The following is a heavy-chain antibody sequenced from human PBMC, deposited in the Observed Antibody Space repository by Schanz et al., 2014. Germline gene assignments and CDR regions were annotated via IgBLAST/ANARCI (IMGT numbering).Heavy chain of an antibody. D-gene: IGHD3-3*01. CDR2: ISGDGGST. CDR3: AKEVRIVLRDWLPTPDFDY. J-gene: IGHJ4*02. V-gene: IGHV3-23*01. Sequence: EQVLESGGGFVQPGGSLRLSCATSGFTFTTFAMTWVRQAPGKGLEWVSAISGDGGSTYYADSVKGRFTSRDNSKNTVYLQMNSLRAEDTAIYYCAKEVRIVLRDWLPTPDFDYWGQGTLVTVSS. CDR1: GFTFTTFA.